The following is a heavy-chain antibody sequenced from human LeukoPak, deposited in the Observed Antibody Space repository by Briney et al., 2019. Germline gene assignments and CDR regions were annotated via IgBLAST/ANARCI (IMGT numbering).Heavy chain of an antibody. CDR1: GGSISSGSYY. CDR3: ASQCGSDCFNYFDY. CDR2: IYTSGST. D-gene: IGHD2-21*02. Sequence: PSETLSLTCTVSGGSISSGSYYWSWIRQPAGKGLEWIGRIYTSGSTNYNPALKSRVTISVDTSKNQFSLKLSSVTAADTAVYYCASQCGSDCFNYFDYWGQGTLVTVSS. V-gene: IGHV4-61*02. J-gene: IGHJ4*02.